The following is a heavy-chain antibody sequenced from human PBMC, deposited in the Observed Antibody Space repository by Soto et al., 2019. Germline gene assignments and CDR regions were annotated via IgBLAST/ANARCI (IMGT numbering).Heavy chain of an antibody. D-gene: IGHD2-15*01. CDR3: AREGVVVAATPHYYYGMDV. CDR1: GGSISSGGYY. J-gene: IGHJ6*02. V-gene: IGHV4-31*03. CDR2: IYYSGST. Sequence: SETLSLTCTVSGGSISSGGYYWSWIRQHPGKGLEWIGYIYYSGSTYYNPSLKSRVTISVDTSKNPFSLKLSSVTAADTAVYYCAREGVVVAATPHYYYGMDVWGQGTTVTVSS.